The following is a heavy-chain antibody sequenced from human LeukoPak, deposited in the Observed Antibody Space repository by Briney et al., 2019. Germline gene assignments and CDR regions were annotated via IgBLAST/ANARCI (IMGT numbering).Heavy chain of an antibody. J-gene: IGHJ5*02. V-gene: IGHV1-69*13. CDR3: ARYPTGDCSSTSCYTWWFDP. CDR2: IIPIFGTA. CDR1: GGTFSSYA. D-gene: IGHD2-2*02. Sequence: SVKVSCKASGGTFSSYAISWVRQAPGQGLEWMGGIIPIFGTANYAQKFQGRVTITADESTSAAYMELSSLRSEDTAVYYCARYPTGDCSSTSCYTWWFDPWGQGTLVTVSS.